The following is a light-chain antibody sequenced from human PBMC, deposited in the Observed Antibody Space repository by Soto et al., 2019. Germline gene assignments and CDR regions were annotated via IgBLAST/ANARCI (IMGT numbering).Light chain of an antibody. CDR2: GAS. CDR1: QSVSSY. CDR3: QQHRNWPLT. Sequence: EKMLTQSPATLSLSPGERATLSCRASQSVSSYLAWYQQKPGQAPRLLIFGASNRATGIPARFSGSGSGTEFTLTISSLESEDFAVYYCQQHRNWPLTFGGGTKVDI. V-gene: IGKV3-11*01. J-gene: IGKJ4*01.